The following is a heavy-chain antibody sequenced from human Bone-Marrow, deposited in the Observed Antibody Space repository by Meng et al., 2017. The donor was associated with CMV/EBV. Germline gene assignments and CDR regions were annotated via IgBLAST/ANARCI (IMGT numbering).Heavy chain of an antibody. Sequence: SCTVSGGSVSGGSYYWSWIRQPPGKGLEWIGYIYYSGSTNYNPSLKSRVTISVDTSKNQFSLKLSSVTAADTAVYYCARDTLLYYYGMAVWGPGNTVTGAS. CDR1: GGSVSGGSYY. CDR2: IYYSGST. J-gene: IGHJ6*02. CDR3: ARDTLLYYYGMAV. V-gene: IGHV4-61*01.